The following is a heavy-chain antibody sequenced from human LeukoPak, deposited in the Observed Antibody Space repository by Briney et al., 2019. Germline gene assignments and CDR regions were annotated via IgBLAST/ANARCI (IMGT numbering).Heavy chain of an antibody. CDR3: AREPNEYSSGWTCNWFDP. D-gene: IGHD6-19*01. Sequence: SQTLSLTCTVSGGSISSGSYYWSWIRQPAGKGLEWIGRIYTSGSTNYNPSLKSRVTISVDTSKNQFSLKLSSVTAADTAVYYCAREPNEYSSGWTCNWFDPWGQGTLVTVSS. J-gene: IGHJ5*02. CDR2: IYTSGST. V-gene: IGHV4-61*02. CDR1: GGSISSGSYY.